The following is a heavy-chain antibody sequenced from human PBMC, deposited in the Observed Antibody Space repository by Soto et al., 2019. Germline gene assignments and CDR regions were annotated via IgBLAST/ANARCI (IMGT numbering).Heavy chain of an antibody. CDR1: GFSLSTSGVG. CDR3: AHNAHCTNGVCHFADDAFDI. CDR2: IYWDDDK. J-gene: IGHJ3*02. D-gene: IGHD2-8*01. V-gene: IGHV2-5*02. Sequence: QITLKESGPTLVKPTQTLTLTCTFSGFSLSTSGVGVGWIRQPPGKALEWLALIYWDDDKRYSPSLKSRLTITKDTSKNQVVLTMTNMDPVDTATYYCAHNAHCTNGVCHFADDAFDIWGQGTMVTVSS.